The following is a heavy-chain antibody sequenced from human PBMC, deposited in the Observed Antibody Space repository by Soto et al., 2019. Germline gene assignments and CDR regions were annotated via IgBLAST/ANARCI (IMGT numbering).Heavy chain of an antibody. V-gene: IGHV4-30-4*01. CDR2: IYYSGST. CDR1: GGSISSGDYY. CDR3: ARAMYYDFWSGYQARNWFDP. D-gene: IGHD3-3*01. J-gene: IGHJ5*02. Sequence: PSETLSLTCTVSGGSISSGDYYWSWIRQPPWKGLEWIGYIYYSGSTYYNPSLKSRVTISVDTSKNQFSLKLSSVTAADTAVYYCARAMYYDFWSGYQARNWFDPWGQGTLVTVSS.